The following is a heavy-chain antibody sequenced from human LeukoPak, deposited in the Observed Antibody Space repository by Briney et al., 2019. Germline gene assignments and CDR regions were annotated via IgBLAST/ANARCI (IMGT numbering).Heavy chain of an antibody. CDR1: GFPFSTYG. D-gene: IGHD1-26*01. CDR2: TRYDGNKK. Sequence: GGSLRLSCAASGFPFSTYGMHWVRQAPGKGLEWVAFTRYDGNKKDYAESVKGRFTISRDNSNNTLYLQMNRLRTEDTAEYYCAKDTSGSYQRTLDYWGQGILVTVSS. CDR3: AKDTSGSYQRTLDY. V-gene: IGHV3-30*02. J-gene: IGHJ4*02.